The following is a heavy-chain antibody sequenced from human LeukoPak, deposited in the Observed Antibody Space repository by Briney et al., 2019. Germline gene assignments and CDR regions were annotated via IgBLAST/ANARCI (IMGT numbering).Heavy chain of an antibody. CDR1: GVSISTYY. V-gene: IGHV4-59*08. J-gene: IGHJ4*02. D-gene: IGHD4/OR15-4a*01. Sequence: SETLSLTYTLSGVSISTYYCTWIRQPPGKGLEWIGYIHNSVTNSKPSLKSRVTISVDTSKNQSSLKLSSVTAADTAVYYCARYGGYYFDYWGQGNLVTVSS. CDR3: ARYGGYYFDY. CDR2: IHNSVT.